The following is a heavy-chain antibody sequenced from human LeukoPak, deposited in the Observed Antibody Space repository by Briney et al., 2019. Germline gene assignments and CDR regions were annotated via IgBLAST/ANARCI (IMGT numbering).Heavy chain of an antibody. D-gene: IGHD3-10*01. CDR2: IWDDGSNK. Sequence: GRSLRLYCAASGFTFSSYGMHWVRQAPGKGLEWVAVIWDDGSNKYYADSVKGRFTISRDNSKNTLYLQMNSLRAEDTAVYYRAKDMVRGVIINLFAYWGQGNLVTVSS. CDR1: GFTFSSYG. V-gene: IGHV3-33*06. J-gene: IGHJ4*02. CDR3: AKDMVRGVIINLFAY.